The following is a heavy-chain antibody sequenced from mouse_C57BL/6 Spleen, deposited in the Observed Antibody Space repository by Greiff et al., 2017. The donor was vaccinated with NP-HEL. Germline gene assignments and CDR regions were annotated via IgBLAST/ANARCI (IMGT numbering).Heavy chain of an antibody. CDR3: ARLGRGYYFDY. CDR2: IDPSDSET. J-gene: IGHJ2*01. CDR1: GYTFTSYW. D-gene: IGHD4-1*01. V-gene: IGHV1-52*01. Sequence: VPLQQPGAELVRPGSSVKLSCKASGYTFTSYWMHWVKQRPIQGLEWIGNIDPSDSETHYNQQFKDKATLTGDKSSSTAYMQLSSLTSEDSAVYYCARLGRGYYFDYWGQGTTLTVSS.